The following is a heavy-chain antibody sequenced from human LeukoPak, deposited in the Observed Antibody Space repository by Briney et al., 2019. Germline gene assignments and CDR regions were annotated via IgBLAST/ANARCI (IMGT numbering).Heavy chain of an antibody. CDR2: INHSGST. D-gene: IGHD1-26*01. V-gene: IGHV4-34*01. CDR1: GGSFSGYY. J-gene: IGHJ4*02. CDR3: ARVPKGATDNYFDC. Sequence: SETLSLTCAVYGGSFSGYYWSLIRQPPGKGLEWVGEINHSGSTNYNPSLKSRVTISVDTSKNQFSLRLTSVTAADAAVYYCARVPKGATDNYFDCWGQGTLVTVSS.